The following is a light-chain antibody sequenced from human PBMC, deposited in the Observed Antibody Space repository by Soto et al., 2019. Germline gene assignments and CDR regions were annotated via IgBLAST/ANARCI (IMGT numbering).Light chain of an antibody. CDR1: QSVSSN. Sequence: EIVMTQSPATLSVSPGERATLSCTASQSVSSNLAWYQQKPGQAPRLLIYGASTRATGIPDRFSGSGSGTDFTLTISRLEPEDFAVYYCQQYGSSLFSFGPGTKVDTK. CDR2: GAS. J-gene: IGKJ3*01. V-gene: IGKV3-20*01. CDR3: QQYGSSLFS.